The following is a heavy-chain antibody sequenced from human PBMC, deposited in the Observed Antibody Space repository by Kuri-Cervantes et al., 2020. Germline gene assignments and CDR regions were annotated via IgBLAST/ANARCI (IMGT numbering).Heavy chain of an antibody. Sequence: GESLKISCAASGFTFSSYWMSWVRQAPGKGLEWVANIKQDGSEKYYVDSVKGRFTISRDNAKNSLYLQMNSLRVDDTALYYCARWIGGFDPWGQGTLFTVSS. J-gene: IGHJ5*02. CDR2: IKQDGSEK. V-gene: IGHV3-7*01. D-gene: IGHD2-2*03. CDR3: ARWIGGFDP. CDR1: GFTFSSYW.